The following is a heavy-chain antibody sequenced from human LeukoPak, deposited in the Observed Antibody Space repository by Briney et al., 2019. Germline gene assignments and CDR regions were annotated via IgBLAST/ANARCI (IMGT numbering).Heavy chain of an antibody. Sequence: PGGSLRLSCAASGFTFSDHDMDWVRQAPGKGLEWVGRTRKKGNSYTTEYSASVKCRFTISRDDSKNSLYLQMNTLKPEDTAVYYCARSYGSGTYPFDYWGQGTLVTVSS. CDR1: GFTFSDHD. CDR3: ARSYGSGTYPFDY. CDR2: TRKKGNSYTT. V-gene: IGHV3-72*01. J-gene: IGHJ4*02. D-gene: IGHD3-10*01.